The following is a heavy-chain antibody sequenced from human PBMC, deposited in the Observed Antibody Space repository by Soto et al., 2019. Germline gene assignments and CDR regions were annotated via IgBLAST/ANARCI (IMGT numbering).Heavy chain of an antibody. D-gene: IGHD3-10*01. CDR1: GFIFRSYG. V-gene: IGHV3-33*01. CDR3: VREADSRLSWFGNADY. J-gene: IGHJ4*02. CDR2: IWYDGVNK. Sequence: QVQLAESGGGVAQPGRSLRLSCAASGFIFRSYGMHWVRQAPGKGQEWVAFIWYDGVNKYYADSVKGRFTISRDNSKNTLYLQMDSLRAEDTAGYYCVREADSRLSWFGNADYWGQGNRVNVSS.